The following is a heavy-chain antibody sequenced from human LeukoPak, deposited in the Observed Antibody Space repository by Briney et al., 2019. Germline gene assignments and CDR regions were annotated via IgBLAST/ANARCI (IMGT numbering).Heavy chain of an antibody. CDR3: ARANNWDKGY. V-gene: IGHV1-46*01. D-gene: IGHD1/OR15-1a*01. CDR2: INPSGGST. CDR1: GYTFTSYY. J-gene: IGHJ4*02. Sequence: ASVKVSCKASGYTFTSYYMHWVRQAPGQGLEWMGIINPSGGSTSYAQKSQGRVTMTRDMSTSTVYMELSSLRSEDTAVYYCARANNWDKGYWGQGTLVTVPS.